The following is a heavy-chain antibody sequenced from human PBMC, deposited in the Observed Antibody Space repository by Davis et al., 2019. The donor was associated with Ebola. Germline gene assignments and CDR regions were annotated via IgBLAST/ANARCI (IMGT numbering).Heavy chain of an antibody. V-gene: IGHV3-64*01. CDR3: ARDGGYQLPWGWFDP. CDR2: ISSNGGST. CDR1: GGTFSSYA. J-gene: IGHJ5*02. Sequence: SCKASGGTFSSYAMHWVRQAPGKGLEYVSAISSNGGSTYYANSVKGRFTISRDNSKNTLYLQMGSLRAEDMAVYYCARDGGYQLPWGWFDPWGQGTLVTVSS. D-gene: IGHD2-2*01.